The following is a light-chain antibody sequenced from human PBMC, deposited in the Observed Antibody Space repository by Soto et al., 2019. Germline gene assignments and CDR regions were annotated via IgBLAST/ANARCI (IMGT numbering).Light chain of an antibody. CDR2: LGS. V-gene: IGKV2-28*01. J-gene: IGKJ5*01. CDR3: MQALQTPVT. CDR1: QSLLHSIGYNY. Sequence: IVMTQSPLSLPVTPGEPASISCRSSQSLLHSIGYNYLDWYLQKPGQSPQLLIYLGSNRASGVPERFSGSGSGTDFTLKISRVEAEDVGVYYCMQALQTPVTFGQGTRMEV.